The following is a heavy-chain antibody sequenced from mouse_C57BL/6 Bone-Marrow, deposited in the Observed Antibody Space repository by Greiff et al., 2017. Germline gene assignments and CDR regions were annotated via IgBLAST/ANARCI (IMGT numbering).Heavy chain of an antibody. V-gene: IGHV1-76*01. J-gene: IGHJ1*03. D-gene: IGHD1-1*01. CDR1: GYTFTDYY. CDR3: AKAFYYGSSYEYFDV. CDR2: IYPGSGNT. Sequence: QVQLQQSGAELVRPGASVKLSCKASGYTFTDYYINWVKQRPGQGLEWIARIYPGSGNTYYNEKFKGKATLTAEKSSSTAYMQLSSLTSEDSAVYFCAKAFYYGSSYEYFDVWGTGTTVTVSS.